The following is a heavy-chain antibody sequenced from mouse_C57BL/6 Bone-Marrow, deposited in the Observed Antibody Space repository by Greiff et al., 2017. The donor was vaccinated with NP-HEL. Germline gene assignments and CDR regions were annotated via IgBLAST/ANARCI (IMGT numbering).Heavy chain of an antibody. CDR3: ARSYYGYDGDWFAY. V-gene: IGHV1-64*01. J-gene: IGHJ3*01. D-gene: IGHD2-2*01. CDR2: IHPNSGST. Sequence: QVQLQQSGAELVKPGASVKLSCKASGYTFTSYWMHWVKQRPGQGLEWIGMIHPNSGSTNYNEKFKSKATLTVDKSSSTAYMQLSSLTSEDSAVYYCARSYYGYDGDWFAYWGQGTLVTVSA. CDR1: GYTFTSYW.